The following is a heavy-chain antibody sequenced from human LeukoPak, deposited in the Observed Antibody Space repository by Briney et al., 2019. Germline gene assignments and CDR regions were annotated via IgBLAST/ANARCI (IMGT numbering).Heavy chain of an antibody. CDR1: PDSTTSNF. J-gene: IGHJ4*02. Sequence: PSETLSLTCTVSPDSTTSNFWSWVRQPPGKGLEWIGEIHRSGSPNYNPSLQSRVTISIDRSRNQIVLELSSVTAADTAVYYCAREILGGFNPGAYWGQGILVTVSS. CDR2: IHRSGSP. CDR3: AREILGGFNPGAY. D-gene: IGHD1-14*01. V-gene: IGHV4-4*02.